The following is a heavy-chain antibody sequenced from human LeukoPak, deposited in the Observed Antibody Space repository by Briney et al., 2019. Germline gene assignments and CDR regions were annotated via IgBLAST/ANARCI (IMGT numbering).Heavy chain of an antibody. CDR1: GFTFSSYW. CDR2: INSDGSST. Sequence: GGSLRLSCAASGFTFSSYWMHWVRQAPGKGLVWVSRINSDGSSTSYADSVKGRFTISRDYAKNTLYLQMNSLRAEDTAVYYCARDRYGDYETIDAFDIWGQGTMVTVSS. CDR3: ARDRYGDYETIDAFDI. J-gene: IGHJ3*02. V-gene: IGHV3-74*01. D-gene: IGHD4-17*01.